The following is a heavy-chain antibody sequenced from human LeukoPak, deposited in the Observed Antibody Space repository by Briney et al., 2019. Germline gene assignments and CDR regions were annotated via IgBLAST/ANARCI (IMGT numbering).Heavy chain of an antibody. V-gene: IGHV3-53*01. CDR3: ARLAYGDYVADY. D-gene: IGHD4-17*01. Sequence: GSLRLSCAASGITVSTNYMSWVRQAPEKGLWWVSSIYSGGSTYHADSVKGRFTISRDNAKNSLYLQMNSLRDEDTAVYYCARLAYGDYVADYWGQGTLVTVSS. CDR1: GITVSTNY. J-gene: IGHJ4*02. CDR2: IYSGGST.